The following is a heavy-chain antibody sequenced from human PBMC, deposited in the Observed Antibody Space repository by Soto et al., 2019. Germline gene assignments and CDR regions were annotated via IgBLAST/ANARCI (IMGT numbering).Heavy chain of an antibody. CDR3: VEDRSRWYYFDY. J-gene: IGHJ4*02. CDR1: GFTFNNFA. V-gene: IGHV3-23*01. D-gene: IGHD6-13*01. Sequence: EVQLLESGGALVQPGGSLRLACAASGFTFNNFAMSWVRQAPGKGLEWFSGITASGSFTYYAASVKGRFTISRDNRKNTLSLQIDSLRGEDTASYYCVEDRSRWYYFDYWGPGTLVTVSS. CDR2: ITASGSFT.